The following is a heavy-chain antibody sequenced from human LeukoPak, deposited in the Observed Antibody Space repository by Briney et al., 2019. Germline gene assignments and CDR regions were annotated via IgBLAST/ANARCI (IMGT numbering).Heavy chain of an antibody. CDR3: ARGRYSGSYYGFDWFDP. CDR2: INHSGNT. V-gene: IGHV4-34*01. CDR1: GGSFSGYY. Sequence: SETLSLTCAVYGGSFSGYYWSWIRQPPGKGLEWIGEINHSGNTNYNPSLKSRVTISVDTSKNQFSLKLSSVTAADTAVYYCARGRYSGSYYGFDWFDPWGQGTLVTVSS. D-gene: IGHD1-26*01. J-gene: IGHJ5*02.